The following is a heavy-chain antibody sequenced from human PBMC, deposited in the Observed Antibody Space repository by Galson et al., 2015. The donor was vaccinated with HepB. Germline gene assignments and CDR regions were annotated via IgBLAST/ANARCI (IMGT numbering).Heavy chain of an antibody. Sequence: SVKVSCKASGYTFTSYDINWVRQATGQGLEWMGWMNPNSGNTGYAQKFQGRVTMTRSTSISTAYMELSSVRSEDTAVYYCARAGYSSGWLGAFDIWGQGTMVTVSS. V-gene: IGHV1-8*01. CDR3: ARAGYSSGWLGAFDI. CDR2: MNPNSGNT. CDR1: GYTFTSYD. D-gene: IGHD6-19*01. J-gene: IGHJ3*02.